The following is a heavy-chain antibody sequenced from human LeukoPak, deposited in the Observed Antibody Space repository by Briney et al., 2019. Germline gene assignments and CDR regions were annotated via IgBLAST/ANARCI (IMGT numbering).Heavy chain of an antibody. CDR3: ARRDHGYCSGGSCLVVWFDP. D-gene: IGHD2-15*01. Sequence: SGTLSLTCAVSGGSISSSNWWSWVRQPPGKGLEWIGEIYHSGSTNYNPSLKRRVTISVDKSKTQFSLQLSSVTAADTAVYYCARRDHGYCSGGSCLVVWFDPWGQGTLVTVSS. CDR1: GGSISSSNW. CDR2: IYHSGST. J-gene: IGHJ5*02. V-gene: IGHV4-4*02.